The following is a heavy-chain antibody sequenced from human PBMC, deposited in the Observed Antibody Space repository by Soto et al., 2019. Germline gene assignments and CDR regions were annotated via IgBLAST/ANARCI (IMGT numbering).Heavy chain of an antibody. J-gene: IGHJ4*02. CDR3: ARAPRGNHGYPSYFDY. Sequence: ASVKVSCKASGYTFTDFYMHWVRQAPGQGLEWMGRINPSGGSTSYAQKFQGRVTMTRDTSTSTVYMELSSLRSEDTAVYYCARAPRGNHGYPSYFDYWGQGTLVTVSS. CDR2: INPSGGST. CDR1: GYTFTDFY. D-gene: IGHD3-22*01. V-gene: IGHV1-46*01.